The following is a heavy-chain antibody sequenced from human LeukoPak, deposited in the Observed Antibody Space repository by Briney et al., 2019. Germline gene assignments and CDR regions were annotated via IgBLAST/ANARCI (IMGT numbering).Heavy chain of an antibody. CDR2: IYYSGST. CDR3: ARDGGRY. V-gene: IGHV4-31*03. D-gene: IGHD3-16*01. J-gene: IGHJ4*02. CDR1: GGSISDYY. Sequence: NPSETLSLTCTVSGGSISDYYWSWIRQHPGKGLEWIGYIYYSGSTYYNPSLKSRVTISVDTSKNQFSLKLSSVTAADTAVYYCARDGGRYWGQGTLVTVSS.